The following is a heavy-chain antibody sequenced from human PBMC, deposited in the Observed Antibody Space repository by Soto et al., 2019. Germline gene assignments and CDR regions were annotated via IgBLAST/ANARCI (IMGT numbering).Heavy chain of an antibody. CDR2: IKQDGSEK. CDR1: GFTFSSYW. J-gene: IGHJ4*02. CDR3: ARRVRCSGGSCYSAVLDY. V-gene: IGHV3-7*01. D-gene: IGHD2-15*01. Sequence: EVQLVESGGGLVQPGGSLRLSCAASGFTFSSYWMSWVRQAPGKGLEWVANIKQDGSEKYYVDSVKGRFTISRDNAKNSLYLQMNSLRVEDTAVYYCARRVRCSGGSCYSAVLDYWGQGTLVTASS.